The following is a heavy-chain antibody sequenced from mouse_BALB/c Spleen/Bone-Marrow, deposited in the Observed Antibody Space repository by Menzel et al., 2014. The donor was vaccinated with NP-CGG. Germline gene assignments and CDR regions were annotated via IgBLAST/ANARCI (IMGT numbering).Heavy chain of an antibody. CDR1: GFNIXDTY. V-gene: IGHV14-3*02. CDR3: ARLITTDY. CDR2: IDPANGNT. J-gene: IGHJ2*01. Sequence: EVQLQQSGAELVKLGASVKLSCTASGFNIXDTYMHWVKQRPEQGLEWIGRIDPANGNTKYDPKFQGKATITADTSSNTAYLQLSILTSEDTAVYYCARLITTDYWGQGTTLTVSS. D-gene: IGHD2-4*01.